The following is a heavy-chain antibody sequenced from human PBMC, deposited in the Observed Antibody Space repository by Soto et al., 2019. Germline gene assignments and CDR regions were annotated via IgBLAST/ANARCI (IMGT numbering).Heavy chain of an antibody. V-gene: IGHV4-4*07. D-gene: IGHD4-17*01. J-gene: IGHJ5*02. CDR3: VRDGSKTLRDWFDP. CDR2: VYATGTT. CDR1: GGSISKFY. Sequence: QVHLQESGPGLVKPSETLSLSCSVSGGSISKFYWSWIRKTAGKGLEWMGRVYATGTTDYNPSLRSRVAMSVDTSRKTFSLRLTSVTAADTGMYYCVRDGSKTLRDWFDPWGQGKLVTVSS.